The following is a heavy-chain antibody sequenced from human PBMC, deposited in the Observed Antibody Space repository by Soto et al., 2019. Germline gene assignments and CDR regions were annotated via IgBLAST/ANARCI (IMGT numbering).Heavy chain of an antibody. CDR2: TYYRSKWYN. Sequence: SQTLSLTCAVSGDSVSINSAAWNLIRQSPSRGLEWLGRTYYRSKWYNDYAVSVKSRITINPDTSKNQFSLQLNSVTPEDTAVYYCAREQVVPAARWLGSGFDYWGQGTLVTVSS. D-gene: IGHD2-2*01. CDR3: AREQVVPAARWLGSGFDY. V-gene: IGHV6-1*01. J-gene: IGHJ4*02. CDR1: GDSVSINSAA.